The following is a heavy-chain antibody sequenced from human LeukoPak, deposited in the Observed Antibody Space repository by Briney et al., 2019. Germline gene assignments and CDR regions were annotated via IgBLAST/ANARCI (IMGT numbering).Heavy chain of an antibody. D-gene: IGHD3-3*01. J-gene: IGHJ6*03. V-gene: IGHV4-59*11. CDR3: ARVRSASTIFGVVINYYYYYYVDV. CDR2: IYYSGST. Sequence: SETLSLTCTVSGGSISSHYWSWIRQPPGKGLEWIGYIYYSGSTNYNPSLKSRVTISVDTSKNQFSLKLSSVTAADTAVYYCARVRSASTIFGVVINYYYYYYVDVWGKGTTVTVSS. CDR1: GGSISSHY.